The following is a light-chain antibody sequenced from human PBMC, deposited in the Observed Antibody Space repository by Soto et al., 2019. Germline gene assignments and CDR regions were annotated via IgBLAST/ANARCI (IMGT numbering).Light chain of an antibody. J-gene: IGKJ1*01. CDR3: QQYNKCPLT. CDR2: RAS. CDR1: QSVSDH. Sequence: EIVMTQSPASLSVSPGERATLSCRASQSVSDHLAWYQQKPGQAPRLLIYRASTRATGIPAKFSGSGSGTEFTLTFSSLQSEDSAVYYCQQYNKCPLTFGQGTKVDIK. V-gene: IGKV3-15*01.